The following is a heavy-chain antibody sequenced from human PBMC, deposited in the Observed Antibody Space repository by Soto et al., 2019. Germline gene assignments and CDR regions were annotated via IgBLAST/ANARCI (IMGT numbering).Heavy chain of an antibody. CDR2: TGLNGRTT. CDR3: ATVHSTSRSFDY. Sequence: EVQLLESGGGLVQPGGSLRLSCAASGFTFSMSAMSWVRQAPGKGLEWVSTTGLNGRTTYYADSVKGRFTVSRDNSKNTLDLQMNSLRAEDTAVYYCATVHSTSRSFDYWGQGTLDTVSS. V-gene: IGHV3-23*01. J-gene: IGHJ4*02. D-gene: IGHD6-6*01. CDR1: GFTFSMSA.